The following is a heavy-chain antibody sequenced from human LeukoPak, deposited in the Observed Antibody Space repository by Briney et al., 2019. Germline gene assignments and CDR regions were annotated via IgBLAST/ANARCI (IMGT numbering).Heavy chain of an antibody. V-gene: IGHV1-3*01. Sequence: ASVKVSCKASGYTFTSYAVHWVRQAPGQRLEWMGWINAGNGNTKYSQKFQGRVTITRDTSASTAYMELSSLRSEDTAVYYCARDLSRYFDWPRFDYWGQGTLATVSS. CDR3: ARDLSRYFDWPRFDY. J-gene: IGHJ4*02. D-gene: IGHD3-9*01. CDR1: GYTFTSYA. CDR2: INAGNGNT.